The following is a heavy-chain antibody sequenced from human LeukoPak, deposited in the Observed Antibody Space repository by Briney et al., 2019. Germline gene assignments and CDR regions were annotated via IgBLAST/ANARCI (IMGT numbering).Heavy chain of an antibody. CDR2: ISWNSGSI. CDR1: GFTFDDYA. V-gene: IGHV3-9*03. D-gene: IGHD3-22*01. Sequence: GGSLRLSCAASGFTFDDYAMHWVRQAPGKGLKWVSGISWNSGSIGYADSVKGRFTISRDNAKNSLYLQMNSLRAEDMALYYCAKGTYYYDSSGYYKGDYFDYWGQGTLVTVSS. J-gene: IGHJ4*02. CDR3: AKGTYYYDSSGYYKGDYFDY.